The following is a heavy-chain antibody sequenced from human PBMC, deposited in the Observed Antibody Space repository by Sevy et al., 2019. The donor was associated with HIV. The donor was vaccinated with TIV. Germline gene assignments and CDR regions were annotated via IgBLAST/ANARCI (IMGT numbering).Heavy chain of an antibody. CDR1: GFTFTSYG. D-gene: IGHD3-22*01. CDR3: AKDSTFFSLYYNSRGYGALRSYFDS. Sequence: GGSLRLSCAASGFTFTSYGMHWVRQAPGKGLEWVAFIRDDGSIKSYAESVKGRVTISRDNSKNTVYLEMDSLTGEDTAVYYCAKDSTFFSLYYNSRGYGALRSYFDSWGQGALVTVSS. CDR2: IRDDGSIK. J-gene: IGHJ4*02. V-gene: IGHV3-30*02.